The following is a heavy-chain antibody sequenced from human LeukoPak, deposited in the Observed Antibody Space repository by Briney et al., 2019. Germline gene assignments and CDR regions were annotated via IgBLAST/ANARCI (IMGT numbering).Heavy chain of an antibody. Sequence: GGSLRLSCGASGFSFYSYGMNWVRQAPGKGLEWVSAISGGGLNRYYADSVKGRFTISRDNSKNTLYLQMNSLKTEDTAVYYCTTPPSKAILYYYYMDVWGKGTTVTVSS. CDR2: ISGGGLNR. CDR3: TTPPSKAILYYYYMDV. D-gene: IGHD1-14*01. J-gene: IGHJ6*03. V-gene: IGHV3-23*01. CDR1: GFSFYSYG.